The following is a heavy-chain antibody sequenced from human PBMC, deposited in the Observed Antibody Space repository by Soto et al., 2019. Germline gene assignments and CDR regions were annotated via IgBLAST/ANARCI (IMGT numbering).Heavy chain of an antibody. D-gene: IGHD2-8*01. Sequence: GVSLRLSCAASGFTFSSYAMSWVRQAPGKGLEWVSVISGSGVSTYYADSVKGRFTISRDKSKNTLYLQMNSLRAEDTAVYFCAKDMEMTGSCTNGLCWTLDYWGPGTLVTVSS. CDR1: GFTFSSYA. J-gene: IGHJ4*02. CDR3: AKDMEMTGSCTNGLCWTLDY. V-gene: IGHV3-23*01. CDR2: ISGSGVST.